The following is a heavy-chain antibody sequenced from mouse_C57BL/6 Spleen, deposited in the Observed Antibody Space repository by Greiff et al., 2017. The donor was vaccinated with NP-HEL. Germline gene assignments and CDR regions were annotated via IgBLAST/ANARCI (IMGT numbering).Heavy chain of an antibody. CDR1: GYTFTSYW. CDR2: IHPNSGST. CDR3: ASRDDGYSHWYFDV. D-gene: IGHD2-3*01. V-gene: IGHV1-64*01. J-gene: IGHJ1*03. Sequence: QVQLQQPGAELVKPGASVKLSCKASGYTFTSYWMHWVKQRPGQGLEWIGMIHPNSGSTNYNEKFKSKATLTVDKSSSTAYMQLSSLTSEDSAVYYWASRDDGYSHWYFDVWGTGTTVTVSS.